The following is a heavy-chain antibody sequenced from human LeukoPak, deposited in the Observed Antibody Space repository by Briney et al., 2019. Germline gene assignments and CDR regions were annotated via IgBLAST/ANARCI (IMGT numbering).Heavy chain of an antibody. CDR1: GYTFTGYY. CDR3: ARDSIAVAGFDY. V-gene: IGHV1-2*02. CDR2: INPNSGGT. J-gene: IGHJ4*02. D-gene: IGHD6-19*01. Sequence: ASVKVSCEASGYTFTGYYMHWVRQAPGQGLEWMGWINPNSGGTNYAQKFQGRVTMTRDTSISTAYMELSRLRSDDTAVYYCARDSIAVAGFDYWGQGTLVTVSS.